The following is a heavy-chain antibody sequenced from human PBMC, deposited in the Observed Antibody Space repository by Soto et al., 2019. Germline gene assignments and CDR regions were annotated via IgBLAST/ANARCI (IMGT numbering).Heavy chain of an antibody. CDR1: GYTFTSYA. V-gene: IGHV1-3*05. D-gene: IGHD2-21*02. CDR3: ARGIVVVTGLDY. Sequence: QVQLVQSGAEEKKPGASVKVSCKASGYTFTSYAMHWVRQAPGQRLEWMGWINAGNGNTKYSQKFQGRVTITRDTSASTAYMEMSSLRSEDTAVYYCARGIVVVTGLDYWGQGTLVTVSS. J-gene: IGHJ4*02. CDR2: INAGNGNT.